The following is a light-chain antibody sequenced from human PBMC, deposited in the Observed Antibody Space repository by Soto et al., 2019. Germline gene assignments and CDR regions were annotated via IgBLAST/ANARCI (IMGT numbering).Light chain of an antibody. CDR2: EDT. CDR3: CSYAVSVV. V-gene: IGLV2-23*01. Sequence: QSALTQPASVSGSPGQSITISCTGSSSDVGSYNLVSWYQQHPGKGPKLLIFEDTKRPSGVSNRFSGSKSGNTASLTISGLQAEDEADYYCCSYAVSVVFGGGTKLTVL. J-gene: IGLJ3*02. CDR1: SSDVGSYNL.